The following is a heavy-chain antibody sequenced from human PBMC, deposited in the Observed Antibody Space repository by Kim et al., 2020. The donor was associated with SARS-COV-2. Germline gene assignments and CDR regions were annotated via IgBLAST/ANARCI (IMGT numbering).Heavy chain of an antibody. CDR3: ARGGPTMVRGVINDAFDI. CDR1: GYTFTSYA. V-gene: IGHV1-3*01. D-gene: IGHD3-10*01. J-gene: IGHJ3*02. Sequence: ASVKVSCKASGYTFTSYAMHWVRQAPGQRLEWMGWINAGNGNTKYSQKFQGRVTITRDTSASTAYMELSSLRSEDTAVYYCARGGPTMVRGVINDAFDIWGQGTMVTVSS. CDR2: INAGNGNT.